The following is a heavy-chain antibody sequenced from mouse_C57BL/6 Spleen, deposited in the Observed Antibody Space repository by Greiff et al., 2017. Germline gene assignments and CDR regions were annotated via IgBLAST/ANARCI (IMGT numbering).Heavy chain of an antibody. Sequence: EVKLVESGGGLVQPGGSLKLSCAASGFTFSDYYMYWVRQTPEKRLEWVAYISNGGGSTYYPDTVKGRFTISRDNAKNTLYLQMSRLKSEDTAMYYCARRYSNYGAWFAYWGQGTLVTVSA. CDR2: ISNGGGST. J-gene: IGHJ3*01. V-gene: IGHV5-12*01. CDR3: ARRYSNYGAWFAY. D-gene: IGHD2-5*01. CDR1: GFTFSDYY.